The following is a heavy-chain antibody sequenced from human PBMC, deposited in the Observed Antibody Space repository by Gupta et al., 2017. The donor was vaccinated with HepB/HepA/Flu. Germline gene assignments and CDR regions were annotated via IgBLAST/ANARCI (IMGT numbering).Heavy chain of an antibody. Sequence: QVQLQQWGAGLLKPSETLSLTCAVYGGSFSGYYWSWIRQPPGKGLEWIGEINHSGSTNYNPSLKSRVTISVDTSKNQFSLKLSSVTAADTAVYYCARGRPRHKTDGDYAHFDIWGQGTMVTVSS. V-gene: IGHV4-34*01. CDR1: GGSFSGYY. D-gene: IGHD4-17*01. J-gene: IGHJ3*02. CDR2: INHSGST. CDR3: ARGRPRHKTDGDYAHFDI.